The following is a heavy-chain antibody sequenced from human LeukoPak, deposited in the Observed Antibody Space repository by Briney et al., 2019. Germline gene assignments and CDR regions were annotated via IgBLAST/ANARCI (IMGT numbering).Heavy chain of an antibody. D-gene: IGHD2/OR15-2a*01. CDR1: GGSVNSYY. CDR3: ARDRSENLAPNWFDP. CDR2: VYHTGST. J-gene: IGHJ5*02. V-gene: IGHV4-59*02. Sequence: SETLSLTCTVSGGSVNSYYWSWIRQPPGKGLEWIGYVYHTGSTNYNRSLKSRVTLSMDTSKNQFSLKLTSVTAADTAVYYCARDRSENLAPNWFDPWGQGTLVTVSS.